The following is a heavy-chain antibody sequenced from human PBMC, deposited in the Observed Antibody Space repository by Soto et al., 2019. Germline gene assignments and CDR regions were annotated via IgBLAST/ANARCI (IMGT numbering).Heavy chain of an antibody. V-gene: IGHV3-11*06. CDR3: ARVVRLMLYSDY. CDR1: GFTFSDYY. J-gene: IGHJ4*02. D-gene: IGHD2-8*01. Sequence: SLRLSCAASGFTFSDYYMSWIRQAPGKGLEWVSYIGPSSSYTNYADSVKGRFTISRDNAKNSLYLQMNSLRAEDTAVYYCARVVRLMLYSDYWGQGTLVTVS. CDR2: IGPSSSYT.